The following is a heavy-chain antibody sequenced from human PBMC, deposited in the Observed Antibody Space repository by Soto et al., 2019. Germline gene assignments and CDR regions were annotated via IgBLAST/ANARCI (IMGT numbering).Heavy chain of an antibody. CDR1: GGSVSSYF. Sequence: SETLSLTCSVSGGSVSSYFWSWVRQPPGKGLEWIAYMYYSGRTNHNPFLKSRVTISLDASKNQFSLRLRSVTAADTAVYYCARLGGITMVGGVLTAFDIWGQGTMVTVSS. D-gene: IGHD3-10*01. V-gene: IGHV4-59*08. CDR2: MYYSGRT. J-gene: IGHJ3*02. CDR3: ARLGGITMVGGVLTAFDI.